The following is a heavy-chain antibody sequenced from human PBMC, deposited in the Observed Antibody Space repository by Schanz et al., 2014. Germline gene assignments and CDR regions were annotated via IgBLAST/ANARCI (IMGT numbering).Heavy chain of an antibody. CDR2: MSYDGSIK. Sequence: QVQLLESGGGLVQPGGSLRLSCAASGFTFSSYGMHWVRQAPGKGLEWVTAMSYDGSIKYYGDSVKGRFTISRDNSKNTLYLHMNTLRSDDTAVYYCAKDSTHIDIVLVPTAIDYWGQGTLVTVAS. J-gene: IGHJ4*02. CDR1: GFTFSSYG. V-gene: IGHV3-30*18. CDR3: AKDSTHIDIVLVPTAIDY. D-gene: IGHD2-2*01.